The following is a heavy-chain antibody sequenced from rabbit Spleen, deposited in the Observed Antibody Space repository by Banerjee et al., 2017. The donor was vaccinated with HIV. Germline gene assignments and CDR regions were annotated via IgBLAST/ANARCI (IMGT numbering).Heavy chain of an antibody. CDR2: INASTGKP. CDR3: AREDVYGYPFPTKL. D-gene: IGHD6-1*01. Sequence: QQRLVESGGGLVKPGASLTLTCKASGFSFSNKAVMCWVRQAPGKGLEWIACINASTGKPVYATWASGRFTISRTSSTTVTLRMTSLTAADRATYFCAREDVYGYPFPTKLWGQGTLVTVS. CDR1: GFSFSNKAV. V-gene: IGHV1S45*01. J-gene: IGHJ3*01.